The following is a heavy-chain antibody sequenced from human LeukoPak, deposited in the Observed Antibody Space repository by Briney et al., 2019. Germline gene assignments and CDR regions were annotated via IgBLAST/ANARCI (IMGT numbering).Heavy chain of an antibody. CDR2: INPNSGGT. CDR3: ARDGNTAMVSDY. D-gene: IGHD5-18*01. Sequence: ASVKVSCKTSGYTFTAYYMHWVRQAPGQGLEWMGWINPNSGGTNYAQKFQGRVTMTRDMSISTAYMELNRLRSVDTAVYYCARDGNTAMVSDYWGQGTLVTVSS. J-gene: IGHJ4*02. V-gene: IGHV1-2*02. CDR1: GYTFTAYY.